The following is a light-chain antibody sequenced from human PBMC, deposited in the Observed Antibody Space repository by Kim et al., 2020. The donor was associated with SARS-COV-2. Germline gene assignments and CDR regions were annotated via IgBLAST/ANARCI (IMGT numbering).Light chain of an antibody. CDR1: QSVSRN. V-gene: IGKV3-15*01. J-gene: IGKJ2*01. CDR2: GAS. CDR3: QQYKNWPPYT. Sequence: EIVMTQSPATLSVSPGERATLSCRASQSVSRNLAWYQQKPGQAPRLLIYGASTRATGFPARFSGSGSGTEFTLTISSLQSEDFAIYYCQQYKNWPPYTFGQGTTVDIK.